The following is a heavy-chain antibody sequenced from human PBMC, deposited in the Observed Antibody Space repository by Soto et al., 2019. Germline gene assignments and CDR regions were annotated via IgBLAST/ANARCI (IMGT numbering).Heavy chain of an antibody. CDR1: GGSVSSGSYY. CDR2: IYYSGST. J-gene: IGHJ6*02. CDR3: AKDSMVRGIFYYYYGMDV. D-gene: IGHD3-10*01. V-gene: IGHV4-61*01. Sequence: KSSETLSLTCTVSGGSVSSGSYYWSWIRQPPGKGLEWIGYIYYSGSTNYNPSLKSRVTISVDTSKNQFSLKLSSVTAADTAVYYCAKDSMVRGIFYYYYGMDVWGQGTTVTVSS.